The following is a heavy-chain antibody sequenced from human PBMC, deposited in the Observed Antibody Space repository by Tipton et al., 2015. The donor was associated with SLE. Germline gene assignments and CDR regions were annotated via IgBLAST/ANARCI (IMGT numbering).Heavy chain of an antibody. J-gene: IGHJ3*02. CDR2: IYHSGST. CDR3: ARGRDSGSPDAFDI. CDR1: GYSISSGYY. D-gene: IGHD1-26*01. V-gene: IGHV4-38-2*01. Sequence: TLSLTCAVSGYSISSGYYWGWFRQPPGKGLEWSGSIYHSGSTYYNPSLKSRVTMSLDTSKNQFSLMLSSVTAADTAVYYCARGRDSGSPDAFDIWGQGTMVTVSS.